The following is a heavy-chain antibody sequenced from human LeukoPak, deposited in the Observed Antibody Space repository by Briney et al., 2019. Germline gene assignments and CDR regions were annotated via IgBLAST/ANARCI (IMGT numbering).Heavy chain of an antibody. Sequence: ASVRVSCKASGYTFSSNYIQWVRQAPGQGLEWMGWINPNNGGTNYAQNFQGRVAMTRDTSISTAYMELNRLTSDDTAVYYCARSGYCSSTSCYSHIYYYYGMDVWGQGTTVTVSS. D-gene: IGHD2-2*01. CDR3: ARSGYCSSTSCYSHIYYYYGMDV. J-gene: IGHJ6*02. CDR1: GYTFSSNY. CDR2: INPNNGGT. V-gene: IGHV1-2*02.